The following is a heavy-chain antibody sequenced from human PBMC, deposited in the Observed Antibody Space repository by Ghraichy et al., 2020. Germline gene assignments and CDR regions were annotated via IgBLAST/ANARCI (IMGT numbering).Heavy chain of an antibody. V-gene: IGHV3-30-3*01. Sequence: GESLRLSCAASRFTFSNHAMHWARQASGKGLEWVAVISFEGITKYYGDSVKGRFTISRDNSKNTLYLQMNSLRAEDTAVYYCSGHRDGFSYWGQGALVIVSS. CDR1: RFTFSNHA. D-gene: IGHD5-24*01. CDR2: ISFEGITK. J-gene: IGHJ4*02. CDR3: SGHRDGFSY.